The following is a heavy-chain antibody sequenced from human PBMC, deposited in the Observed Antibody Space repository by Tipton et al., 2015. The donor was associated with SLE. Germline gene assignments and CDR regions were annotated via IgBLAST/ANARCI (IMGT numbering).Heavy chain of an antibody. Sequence: TLSLTCTVSRASIRSYYWGWIRQPPGKGLEWIGYIYSGSSYFNPSLRSRVSMSIDKSKNQFSLTMSSVTAADTAVYYCARDDYGGQYWGQGTLVTVSS. J-gene: IGHJ4*02. CDR1: RASIRSYY. CDR3: ARDDYGGQY. CDR2: IYSGSS. D-gene: IGHD4/OR15-4a*01. V-gene: IGHV4-59*01.